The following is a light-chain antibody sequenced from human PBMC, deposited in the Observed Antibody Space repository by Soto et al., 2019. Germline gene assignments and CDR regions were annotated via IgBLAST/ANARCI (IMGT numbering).Light chain of an antibody. CDR3: QVWDSGPDHVV. CDR2: DDS. J-gene: IGLJ2*01. V-gene: IGLV3-21*02. CDR1: NIGSKS. Sequence: SYELTQPPSMSVAPGQTATITCGGNNIGSKSVQWYQQKSGQAPVLVVYDDSDRPSGIPERFSGSNSGNTATLTISRVEAEDEDDYSCQVWDSGPDHVVFGGGTKLTVL.